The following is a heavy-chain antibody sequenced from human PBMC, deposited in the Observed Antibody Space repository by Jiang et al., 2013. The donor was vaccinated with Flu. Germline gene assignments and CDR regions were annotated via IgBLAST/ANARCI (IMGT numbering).Heavy chain of an antibody. D-gene: IGHD1-26*01. J-gene: IGHJ5*02. Sequence: KPTQTLTLTCTFSGFSLSTSGMCVSWIRQPPGKALEWPARIDWDDDKWYSTSLRTRLTISKDTSKNQVVLTMTNMDPMDTATYYCARVRRGTYYEKWFDPWGQGTLVTVSS. CDR2: IDWDDDK. CDR1: GFSLSTSGMC. CDR3: ARVRRGTYYEKWFDP. V-gene: IGHV2-70*11.